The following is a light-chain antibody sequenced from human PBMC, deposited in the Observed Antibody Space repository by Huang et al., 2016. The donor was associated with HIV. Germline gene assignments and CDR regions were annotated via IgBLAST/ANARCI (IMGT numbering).Light chain of an antibody. V-gene: IGKV1-39*01. CDR2: TVS. Sequence: DIQMTQSPPSLSASVGDRVTFTCRADQTITKSLNWYPQKPGKAPKLLIYTVSTLEIGVPSRFSGSGSGSRFTLNIGNLQPEDFATYYCQQSFSVPRTFG. CDR3: QQSFSVPRT. J-gene: IGKJ1*01. CDR1: QTITKS.